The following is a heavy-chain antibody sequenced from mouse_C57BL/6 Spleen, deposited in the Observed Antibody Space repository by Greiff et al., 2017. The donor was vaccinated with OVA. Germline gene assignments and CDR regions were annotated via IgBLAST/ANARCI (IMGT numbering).Heavy chain of an antibody. CDR3: ARDGLGTGAWFAY. V-gene: IGHV5-4*01. CDR2: ISDGGSYT. CDR1: GFTFSSYA. Sequence: EVQGVESGGGLVKPGGSLKLSCAASGFTFSSYAMSWVRQTPEKRLEWVATISDGGSYTYYPDNVKGRFTISRDNAKNNLYLQMSHLKSEDTAMYYCARDGLGTGAWFAYWGQGTLVTVSA. J-gene: IGHJ3*01. D-gene: IGHD4-1*01.